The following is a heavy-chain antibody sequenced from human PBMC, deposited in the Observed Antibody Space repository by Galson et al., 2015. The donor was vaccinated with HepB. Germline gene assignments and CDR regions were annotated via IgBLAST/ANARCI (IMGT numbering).Heavy chain of an antibody. Sequence: SLRLSCAASGFTFSDYSMSWIRQAPGKGLECVSYIGYSGSSIYYADSVKGRFTISRDNAKNSLFLQMNSLRAEDTAVYYCAGGGPYCGGDCYDYWGQGTLVTVSS. CDR2: IGYSGSSI. D-gene: IGHD2-21*01. V-gene: IGHV3-11*01. CDR3: AGGGPYCGGDCYDY. J-gene: IGHJ4*02. CDR1: GFTFSDYS.